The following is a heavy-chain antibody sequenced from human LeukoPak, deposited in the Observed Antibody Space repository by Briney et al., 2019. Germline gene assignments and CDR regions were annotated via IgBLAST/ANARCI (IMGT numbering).Heavy chain of an antibody. Sequence: SETLSLTCAVYGGSFSGYHWSWIRQPPGKGLEWIGEINHSGSTNYNPSLKSRVTISVDTSKNQFSLKLSSVTAADTAVYYCARLPLAAAGTTFDYWGQGTLVTVSS. CDR1: GGSFSGYH. CDR3: ARLPLAAAGTTFDY. V-gene: IGHV4-34*01. CDR2: INHSGST. J-gene: IGHJ4*02. D-gene: IGHD6-13*01.